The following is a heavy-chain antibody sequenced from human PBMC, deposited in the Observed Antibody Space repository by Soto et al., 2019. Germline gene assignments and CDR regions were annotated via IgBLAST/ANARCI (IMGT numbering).Heavy chain of an antibody. CDR1: GFTLSTYT. CDR2: ISSSSTYI. D-gene: IGHD2-2*01. CDR3: ARAPYPTTYTHLGRGV. V-gene: IGHV3-21*01. J-gene: IGHJ6*02. Sequence: GGSLRLSCAASGFTLSTYTMNWVRQAPGKGLEWVSSISSSSTYIYYGDSVKGRFTIARDNAKNSLYLQMNSLRAEDTAVYFWARAPYPTTYTHLGRGVWAQGTTFTVSS.